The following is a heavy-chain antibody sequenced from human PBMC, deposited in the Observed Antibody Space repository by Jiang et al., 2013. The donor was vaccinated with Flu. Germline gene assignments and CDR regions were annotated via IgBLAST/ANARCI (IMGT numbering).Heavy chain of an antibody. CDR2: IIPMFGEV. D-gene: IGHD3-3*01. V-gene: IGHV1-69*13. Sequence: SGAEVKKPGASVKVSCKASGYTFTSYDINWVRHATGQGLEWMGGIIPMFGEVFYTQRLKDRVIMTADESTHTVYLELNSLTSEDTADYYCARASGLLLYSMDVWGQGTPVTVSS. CDR3: ARASGLLLYSMDV. J-gene: IGHJ6*02. CDR1: GYTFTSYD.